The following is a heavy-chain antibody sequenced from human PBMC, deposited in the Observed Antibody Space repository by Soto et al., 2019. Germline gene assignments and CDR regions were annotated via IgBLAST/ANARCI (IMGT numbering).Heavy chain of an antibody. CDR1: GGSISSYY. D-gene: IGHD7-27*01. J-gene: IGHJ4*02. V-gene: IGHV4-59*01. Sequence: QVQLQESGPGLVKPSETLSLTCTVSGGSISSYYWSWLRQSPGKRLEWIGYIHYSGITNYNPSLKCRVTISLDTSTNQFCLKLSSVTAADSAVYYCARHPGASFDYWGQGTLVTVSS. CDR2: IHYSGIT. CDR3: ARHPGASFDY.